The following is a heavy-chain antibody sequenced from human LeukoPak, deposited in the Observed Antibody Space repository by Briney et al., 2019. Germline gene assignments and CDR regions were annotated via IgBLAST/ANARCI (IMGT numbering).Heavy chain of an antibody. CDR3: ARAAMYSGLYAFDV. V-gene: IGHV3-48*02. J-gene: IGHJ3*01. CDR2: IRYSGTTV. D-gene: IGHD2-2*01. Sequence: GGSLRLSCVGSGFPFSSYSMNWVRQAPGKGLEWVSFIRYSGTTVYYADSLKGRFTISRDNAKNSLYLQMDSLRDEDTAVYYCARAAMYSGLYAFDVWGQGTMVTVSS. CDR1: GFPFSSYS.